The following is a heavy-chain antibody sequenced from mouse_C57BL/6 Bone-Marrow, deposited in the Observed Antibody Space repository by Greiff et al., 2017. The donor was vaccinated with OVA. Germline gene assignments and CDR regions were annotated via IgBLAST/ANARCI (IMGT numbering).Heavy chain of an antibody. CDR1: EYEFPSHD. CDR3: ARHEGNYVEGYYAMDY. CDR2: IHSDGGST. J-gene: IGHJ4*01. V-gene: IGHV5-2*01. Sequence: EVKLMESGGGLVQPGESLKLSCESNEYEFPSHDMSWVRKTPEKRLELVAAIHSDGGSTYYPDTMERRFIISRDNTKKTLYLQMSSLRSEDTALYYCARHEGNYVEGYYAMDYWGQGTSVTVSS. D-gene: IGHD2-1*01.